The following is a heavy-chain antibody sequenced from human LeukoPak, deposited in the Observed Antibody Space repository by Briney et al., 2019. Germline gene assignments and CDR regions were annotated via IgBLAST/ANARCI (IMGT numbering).Heavy chain of an antibody. Sequence: AGGSLRLSCVASGFPFSSYWMTWVRQAPGKGLEWASAISGSGGSTYYADSVKGRFTISRDNSKNTLYLQMNSLRAEDTAVYYCAKNIRGSQWPDLFDYWGQGTLVTVSS. CDR3: AKNIRGSQWPDLFDY. J-gene: IGHJ4*02. D-gene: IGHD6-19*01. CDR2: ISGSGGST. V-gene: IGHV3-23*01. CDR1: GFPFSSYW.